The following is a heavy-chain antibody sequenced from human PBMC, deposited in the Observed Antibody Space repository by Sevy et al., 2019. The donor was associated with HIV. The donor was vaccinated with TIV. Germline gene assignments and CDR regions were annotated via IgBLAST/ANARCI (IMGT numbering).Heavy chain of an antibody. Sequence: GGSLRLSCAASGFTFSGSAMHWVRQASGKGLEWVGRIRSKANSYATAYAASVKGRFTISRDDSKNTAYLQMNSLKTEDTAVYYCTRLVTGGSCSDYWGQGTLVTVSS. V-gene: IGHV3-73*01. J-gene: IGHJ4*02. CDR1: GFTFSGSA. CDR3: TRLVTGGSCSDY. CDR2: IRSKANSYAT. D-gene: IGHD2-2*01.